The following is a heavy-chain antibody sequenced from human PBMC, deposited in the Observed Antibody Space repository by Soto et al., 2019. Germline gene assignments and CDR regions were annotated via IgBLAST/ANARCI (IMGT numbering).Heavy chain of an antibody. Sequence: EVQLVESGGGLVQPGGSLRLSCAASAFTFSSYWMNWVRQAPGKGLEWVANINQDGSEKYYVDSVKGRFTISRDNAKNSLSLQMNSLRAEDTAVYYRVRSTRWSIFDYWGQGTLVTVSS. J-gene: IGHJ4*02. CDR3: VRSTRWSIFDY. CDR1: AFTFSSYW. D-gene: IGHD2-15*01. V-gene: IGHV3-7*01. CDR2: INQDGSEK.